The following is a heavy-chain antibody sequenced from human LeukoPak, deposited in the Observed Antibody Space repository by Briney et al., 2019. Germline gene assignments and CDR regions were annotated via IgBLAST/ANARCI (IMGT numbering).Heavy chain of an antibody. V-gene: IGHV3-30*04. Sequence: GGSLRLSCAASGFTFSDYVIHWVRQAPGKGLEWVAVISNDGRRTYYADSLKGRLTISRDNSKNTLYLQMNSLRAEDTAVYYCARVLRDYDSRAYDAFDIWGQGTMVTVSS. CDR1: GFTFSDYV. CDR3: ARVLRDYDSRAYDAFDI. CDR2: ISNDGRRT. D-gene: IGHD3-22*01. J-gene: IGHJ3*02.